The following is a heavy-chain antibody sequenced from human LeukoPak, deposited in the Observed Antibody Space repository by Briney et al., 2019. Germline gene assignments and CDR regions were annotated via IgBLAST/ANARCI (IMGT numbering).Heavy chain of an antibody. CDR1: GFTFSSYA. D-gene: IGHD3-9*01. CDR2: ISGSGAGT. Sequence: GGSLRLSCAASGFTFSSYAMSWVRQAPGKGLEWVSGISGSGAGTYYADSVKGRFTISRDNSKTTLYLQMDSLRADDTAVYYCAKGAVFRYFDWLFNYFDYWGQGTLVTVSS. CDR3: AKGAVFRYFDWLFNYFDY. J-gene: IGHJ4*02. V-gene: IGHV3-23*01.